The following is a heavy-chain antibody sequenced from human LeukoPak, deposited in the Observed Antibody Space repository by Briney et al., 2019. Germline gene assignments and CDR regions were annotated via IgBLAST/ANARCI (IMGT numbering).Heavy chain of an antibody. J-gene: IGHJ4*02. V-gene: IGHV3-48*01. CDR3: ARGQSSGSYYVWGYFDN. Sequence: GGSLRLSCAASGFTFSSYSMNWVRQAPGKGLEWLAYISSSSSTIYSADSVKGRLTISRDNAKDSLYLQMNSLRAEDTAVYYCARGQSSGSYYVWGYFDNWGQGTLVTVSS. D-gene: IGHD1-26*01. CDR1: GFTFSSYS. CDR2: ISSSSSTI.